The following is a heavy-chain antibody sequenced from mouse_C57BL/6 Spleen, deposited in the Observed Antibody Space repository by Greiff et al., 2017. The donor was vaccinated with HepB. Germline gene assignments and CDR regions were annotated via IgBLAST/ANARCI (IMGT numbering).Heavy chain of an antibody. V-gene: IGHV1-50*01. CDR1: GYTFTSYW. CDR2: IDPSDSYT. D-gene: IGHD1-1*01. Sequence: QVQLKQPGAELVKPGASVKLSCKASGYTFTSYWMQWVKQRPGQGLEWIGEIDPSDSYTNYNQKFKGKATLTVDTSSSTAYMQLSSLTSEDSAVYYCARSGDYYGSSTRYFDVWGTGTTVTVSS. CDR3: ARSGDYYGSSTRYFDV. J-gene: IGHJ1*03.